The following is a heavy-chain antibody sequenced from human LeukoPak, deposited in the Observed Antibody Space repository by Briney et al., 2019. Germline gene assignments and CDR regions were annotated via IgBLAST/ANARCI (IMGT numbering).Heavy chain of an antibody. V-gene: IGHV1-8*01. CDR1: GYTFTSYD. CDR3: ARSPVGVRKKHDF. CDR2: MNPTSGHT. D-gene: IGHD3-10*01. J-gene: IGHJ4*02. Sequence: ASVKVSCKASGYTFTSYDINWARQATGQGLEWMGWMNPTSGHTGYAQNFQGRVTMTRDTSINTAYMELNSLTSEDTAVYYCARSPVGVRKKHDFWGQGTLVIVSS.